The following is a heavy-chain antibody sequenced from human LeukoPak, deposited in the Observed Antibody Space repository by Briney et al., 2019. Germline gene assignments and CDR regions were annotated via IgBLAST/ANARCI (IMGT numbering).Heavy chain of an antibody. CDR2: ISSSSTI. D-gene: IGHD2-2*01. CDR1: GFTFSSYS. J-gene: IGHJ1*01. V-gene: IGHV3-48*04. CDR3: ARVYCSSTSCYWGYFQH. Sequence: PGGSLRLSCAASGFTFSSYSMNWVRQAPGKGLEWVSYISSSSTIYYADSVKGRFTISRDNAKNSLYLQMNSLRAEDTAVYYCARVYCSSTSCYWGYFQHWGQGTLVTVSS.